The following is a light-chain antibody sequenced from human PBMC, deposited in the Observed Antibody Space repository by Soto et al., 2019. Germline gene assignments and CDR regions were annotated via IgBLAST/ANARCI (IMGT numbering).Light chain of an antibody. CDR3: QQYNNYLWT. CDR1: QSISSW. CDR2: DAS. V-gene: IGKV1-5*01. Sequence: DIQMTQSPSTLSASVGDRVTITCRASQSISSWLAWYQQKPGKAPKLLIYDASILESGVPSRFSGSGSGTEFTLTISSLQPDDFATYYCQQYNNYLWTLGQGTKVDIK. J-gene: IGKJ1*01.